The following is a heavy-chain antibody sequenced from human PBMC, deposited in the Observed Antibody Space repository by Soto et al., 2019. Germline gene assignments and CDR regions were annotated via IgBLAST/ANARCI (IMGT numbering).Heavy chain of an antibody. Sequence: EVHLVESGGGLVQPGRSLRLSCAASGFTFDDYGMHWVRQAPGKGLEWVSGINWNSGNIGYADSVKGRFTISRDNAKNSLYLQMNSLRAEDTALYYCAKDSEQWLLYAFDIWGQGTMVTVSS. J-gene: IGHJ3*02. CDR1: GFTFDDYG. D-gene: IGHD6-19*01. CDR2: INWNSGNI. V-gene: IGHV3-9*01. CDR3: AKDSEQWLLYAFDI.